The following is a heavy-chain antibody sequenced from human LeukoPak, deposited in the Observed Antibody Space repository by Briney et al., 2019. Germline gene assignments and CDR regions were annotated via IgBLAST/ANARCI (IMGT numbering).Heavy chain of an antibody. CDR2: ISAYNGNT. D-gene: IGHD4-17*01. CDR1: GYTFTSYG. J-gene: IGHJ4*02. CDR3: AREDVDYGGYEYYFDY. V-gene: IGHV1-18*04. Sequence: ASVKVSCKASGYTFTSYGISWVRQAPGQGLEWMGRISAYNGNTNYAQKLQGRVTMTTDTSTSTAYMELRSLRSDDTAVYYCAREDVDYGGYEYYFDYWGQGTLVTVSS.